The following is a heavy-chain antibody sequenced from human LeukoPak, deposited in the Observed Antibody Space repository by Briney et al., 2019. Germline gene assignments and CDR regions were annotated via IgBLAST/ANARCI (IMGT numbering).Heavy chain of an antibody. CDR1: GFTFSSYE. CDR2: IGSSGSTI. CDR3: ARDSSGFQRADY. D-gene: IGHD3-22*01. V-gene: IGHV3-48*03. J-gene: IGHJ4*02. Sequence: GGSLRLSCAASGFTFSSYEMNWVRQAPGKGLEWVSYIGSSGSTIYYADSVKGRFTISRDNAKNSLYLQMNSLRAEDTAVYYCARDSSGFQRADYWGQGTLVTVSS.